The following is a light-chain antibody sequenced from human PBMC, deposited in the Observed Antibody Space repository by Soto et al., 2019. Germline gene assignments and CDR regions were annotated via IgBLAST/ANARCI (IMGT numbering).Light chain of an antibody. J-gene: IGKJ4*01. Sequence: EIVMTQSPATLSVSPGERATLSCRASQSVSSNLAWYQQKPGQAPRLLIYGASTRATGIPARFSGSGSGTEFTLTISTLQSEDFGVYYCQQYNNWPPVTFGGGTKVEIK. V-gene: IGKV3-15*01. CDR2: GAS. CDR3: QQYNNWPPVT. CDR1: QSVSSN.